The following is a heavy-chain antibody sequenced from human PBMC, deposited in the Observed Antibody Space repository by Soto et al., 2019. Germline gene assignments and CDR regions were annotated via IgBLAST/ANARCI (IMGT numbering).Heavy chain of an antibody. CDR3: AHRPYGDYPIDY. J-gene: IGHJ4*02. Sequence: QITLKESGPPLVKPTQTLTLTCTFSGFSLNTSGVGVGWIRXXXXXALEWLALIYWDDDKRYSPSLKSRLTITKDTSKNQVVLTMTNMDPVDTGTYYCAHRPYGDYPIDYWGQGTLVTVSS. D-gene: IGHD4-17*01. CDR2: IYWDDDK. V-gene: IGHV2-5*02. CDR1: GFSLNTSGVG.